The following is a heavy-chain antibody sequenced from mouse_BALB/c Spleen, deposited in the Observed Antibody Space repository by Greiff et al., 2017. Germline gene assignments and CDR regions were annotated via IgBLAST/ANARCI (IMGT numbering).Heavy chain of an antibody. CDR3: ARRRLRGRDYAMDY. CDR1: GYTFTDYN. Sequence: EVQLQQSGPELVKPGASVKIPCKASGYTFTDYNMDWVKQSHGKSLEWIGDINPNNGGTIYNQKFKGKATLTVDKSSSTAYMELRSLTSEDTAVYYCARRRLRGRDYAMDYWGQGTSVTVSS. CDR2: INPNNGGT. J-gene: IGHJ4*01. V-gene: IGHV1-18*01. D-gene: IGHD1-2*01.